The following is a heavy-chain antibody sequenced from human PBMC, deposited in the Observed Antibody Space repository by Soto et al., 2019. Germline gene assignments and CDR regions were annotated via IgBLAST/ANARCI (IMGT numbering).Heavy chain of an antibody. CDR3: ARHYFDSSDFYSYVMDV. Sequence: SETLSLTCDVSGGSISSGGYSWSWIRQPPGKGLEWIGYIYHSGSTFYNPSLKSRVTISVDRSKNQFSLNLSSVTAADTAVYYCARHYFDSSDFYSYVMDVWGQGTTVTVSS. V-gene: IGHV4-30-2*01. J-gene: IGHJ6*02. CDR2: IYHSGST. D-gene: IGHD3-22*01. CDR1: GGSISSGGYS.